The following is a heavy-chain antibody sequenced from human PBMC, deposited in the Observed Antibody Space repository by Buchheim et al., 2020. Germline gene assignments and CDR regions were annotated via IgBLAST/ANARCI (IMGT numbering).Heavy chain of an antibody. J-gene: IGHJ4*02. Sequence: QVQLQESGPGLVKPSETLSLTCTVSGGSISSYYWSWIRQPPGGGLECIAYIHYSGSTNCNPSLKSRVNISVDTSKHQFSLKVSSVTAADTAVYYCARQGHYGDYDNWGQGTL. V-gene: IGHV4-59*08. CDR1: GGSISSYY. D-gene: IGHD4-17*01. CDR3: ARQGHYGDYDN. CDR2: IHYSGST.